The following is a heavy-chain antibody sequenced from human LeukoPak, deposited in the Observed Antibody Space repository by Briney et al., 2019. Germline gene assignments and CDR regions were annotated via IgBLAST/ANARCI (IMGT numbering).Heavy chain of an antibody. CDR2: ISYDGSNK. CDR1: GFTFSSYG. Sequence: PGRSLRLSCAASGFTFSSYGMHGVRQAPGKGLEWVAVISYDGSNKYYADSVKGRFTISRDNSKNTLYLQMNSLRAEDTAVYYCAKYSSSWYGFDYWGQGTLVTVSS. J-gene: IGHJ4*02. V-gene: IGHV3-30*18. D-gene: IGHD6-13*01. CDR3: AKYSSSWYGFDY.